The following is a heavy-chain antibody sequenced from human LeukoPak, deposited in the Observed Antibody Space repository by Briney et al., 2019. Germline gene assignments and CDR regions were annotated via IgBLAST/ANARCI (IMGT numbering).Heavy chain of an antibody. CDR2: ISYDGSNK. V-gene: IGHV3-30*04. J-gene: IGHJ4*02. Sequence: PGGSLRLSCAASGFTFSSYAMHWVRQAPGKGLEWVAVISYDGSNKYYADSVKGRFTISRDNSKNTLYLQMNSLRAEDTAVYYCARDTSPTTLFDYWGQGTLVTVSS. D-gene: IGHD4-17*01. CDR1: GFTFSSYA. CDR3: ARDTSPTTLFDY.